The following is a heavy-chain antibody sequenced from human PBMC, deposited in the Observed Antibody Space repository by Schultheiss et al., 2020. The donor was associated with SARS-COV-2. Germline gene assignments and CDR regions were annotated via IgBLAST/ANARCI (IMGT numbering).Heavy chain of an antibody. CDR2: IIPIFGTA. Sequence: SVKVSCKASGGTFSSYAISWVRQAPGQGLEWMGGIIPIFGTANYAQKLQGRVTMTTDTSTSTAYMELRSLRSDDTAVYYCARDIVVVPAAMGYYYYGMDVWGQGTTVTVSS. V-gene: IGHV1-69*05. CDR3: ARDIVVVPAAMGYYYYGMDV. J-gene: IGHJ6*02. CDR1: GGTFSSYA. D-gene: IGHD2-2*01.